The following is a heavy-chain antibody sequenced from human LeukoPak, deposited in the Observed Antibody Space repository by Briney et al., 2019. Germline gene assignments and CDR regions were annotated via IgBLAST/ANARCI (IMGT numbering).Heavy chain of an antibody. V-gene: IGHV4-59*01. J-gene: IGHJ4*02. CDR1: GGSISDYY. Sequence: SETLSLTCTVSGGSISDYYWGWFRQPPGKGLEWIGYIHDSGRTNYNASRKGRASISVDTSRRQFSLKLTSVTAADTAIYYCTTGGGWLTDYWGQGTLVTVSS. D-gene: IGHD5-24*01. CDR2: IHDSGRT. CDR3: TTGGGWLTDY.